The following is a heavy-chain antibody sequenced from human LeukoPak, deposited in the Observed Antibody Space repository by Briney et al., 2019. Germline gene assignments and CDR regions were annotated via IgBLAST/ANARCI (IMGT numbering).Heavy chain of an antibody. CDR3: ARDTYCSSTSCFPYYMDV. V-gene: IGHV1-18*01. Sequence: ASVRFSCKASGYTFTNYGISWVRLAPGRGLEWMGWISAYYGNTNYAQNYQGRVTMTTDTSTSIAYMELRSLRSDDTAVYYCARDTYCSSTSCFPYYMDVWGKGTTVTVSS. CDR2: ISAYYGNT. CDR1: GYTFTNYG. D-gene: IGHD2-2*01. J-gene: IGHJ6*03.